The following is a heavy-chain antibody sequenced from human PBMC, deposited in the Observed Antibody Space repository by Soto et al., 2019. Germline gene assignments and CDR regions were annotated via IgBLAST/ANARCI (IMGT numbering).Heavy chain of an antibody. V-gene: IGHV3-66*01. J-gene: IGHJ4*02. CDR3: ATLTKYDILTGFYPC. Sequence: PGGSLRLSCTTSGFTVSSSHMTWVRQAPGKGLEWASVIYSDGSTYYADSVKGRFIISRDNSNNTLYFQMNSLRAEDTAVYYCATLTKYDILTGFYPCWGQGTLVTVSS. CDR2: IYSDGST. CDR1: GFTVSSSH. D-gene: IGHD3-9*01.